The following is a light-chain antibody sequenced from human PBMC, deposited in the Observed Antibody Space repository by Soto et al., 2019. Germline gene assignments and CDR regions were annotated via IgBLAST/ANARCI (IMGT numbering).Light chain of an antibody. V-gene: IGKV1-5*01. Sequence: DIQMTQSPSTLSASVGDRVTITCRASQSISSWLAWYQQKTGKAPKLLIYDASSLESGVPSRFSGSGSGPEFTLTISSLQHDDFAAYYCQQYNSYPRTFGQGTKVEIK. J-gene: IGKJ1*01. CDR1: QSISSW. CDR2: DAS. CDR3: QQYNSYPRT.